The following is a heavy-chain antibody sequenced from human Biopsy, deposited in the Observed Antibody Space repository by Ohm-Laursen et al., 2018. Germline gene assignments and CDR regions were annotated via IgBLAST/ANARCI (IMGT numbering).Heavy chain of an antibody. CDR1: GGSFSGYY. J-gene: IGHJ4*02. V-gene: IGHV4-34*01. Sequence: GTLSLTCAVSGGSFSGYYWSWIRQTPGKGLEWIGEVSHSGSTNYNPSLKSRVTISVDTSKNQFSLKLSSATAADTAVFYCARHGSQGYCTGGSCVDYWGQGALVTVSS. CDR2: VSHSGST. CDR3: ARHGSQGYCTGGSCVDY. D-gene: IGHD2-15*01.